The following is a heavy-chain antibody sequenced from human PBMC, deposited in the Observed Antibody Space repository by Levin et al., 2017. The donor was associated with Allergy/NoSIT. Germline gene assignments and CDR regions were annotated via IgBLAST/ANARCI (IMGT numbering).Heavy chain of an antibody. CDR1: GFTFSSYG. V-gene: IGHV3-30*18. Sequence: GGSLRLSCAASGFTFSSYGMHWVRQAPGKGLEWVAVISYDGSNKYYADSVKGRFTISRDNSKNTLYLQMNSLRAEDTAVYYCAKGSCSSTSCYPLDYWGQGTLVTVSS. J-gene: IGHJ4*02. CDR2: ISYDGSNK. D-gene: IGHD2-2*01. CDR3: AKGSCSSTSCYPLDY.